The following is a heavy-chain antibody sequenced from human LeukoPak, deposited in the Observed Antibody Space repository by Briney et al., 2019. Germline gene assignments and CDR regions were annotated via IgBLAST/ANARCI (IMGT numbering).Heavy chain of an antibody. CDR2: VSSSGGGM. J-gene: IGHJ3*02. V-gene: IGHV3-48*03. Sequence: GGSLRLSCAASGFTLSSYEMNWVRQAPGKGLEWVSYVSSSGGGMLYADSVKGRFTISRDNAKNSLSLQMSSLRVGDTAVYYCARDLYGSGGDAFDIWGQGTVVTVSS. CDR3: ARDLYGSGGDAFDI. D-gene: IGHD3-10*01. CDR1: GFTLSSYE.